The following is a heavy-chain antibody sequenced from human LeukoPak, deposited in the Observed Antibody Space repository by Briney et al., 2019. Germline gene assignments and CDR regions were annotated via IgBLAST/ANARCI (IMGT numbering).Heavy chain of an antibody. D-gene: IGHD5-12*01. Sequence: GGSLRLSCAASGFTVSRNYMSWVRQAPGKGLEWVSVIYSGGSTYYGDSVKGRFTISRDNSKNTLYLQMNSLRAEDTAVYYCARDSGYDLRPTLDYWGQGTLVTASS. CDR3: ARDSGYDLRPTLDY. CDR1: GFTVSRNY. CDR2: IYSGGST. V-gene: IGHV3-53*01. J-gene: IGHJ4*02.